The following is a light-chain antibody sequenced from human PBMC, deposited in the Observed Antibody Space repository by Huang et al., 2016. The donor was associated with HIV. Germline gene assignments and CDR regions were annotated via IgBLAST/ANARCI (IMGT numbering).Light chain of an antibody. V-gene: IGKV1-39*01. CDR1: QNIGTS. CDR3: QQSQGLPRT. Sequence: DIQMTQSPSSLSASVGDRVTITCRASQNIGTSLNWYQQKPGQAPKLLIYATFNLHFGIPSRFSGGGSGTSFTLTINNLQPDDFATYFCQQSQGLPRTFGRGTKVDI. J-gene: IGKJ1*01. CDR2: ATF.